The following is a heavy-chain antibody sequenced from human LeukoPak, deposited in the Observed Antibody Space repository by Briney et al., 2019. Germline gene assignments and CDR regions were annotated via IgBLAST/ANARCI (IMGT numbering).Heavy chain of an antibody. CDR3: ARERYSNYEGVYYYYGMDV. D-gene: IGHD4-11*01. CDR1: GGSISSDY. J-gene: IGHJ6*02. CDR2: ITYSGST. V-gene: IGHV4-59*12. Sequence: SETLSLTCTVSGGSISSDYWSWVRQPPGKGLEWIGYITYSGSTNYNPSLKSRVTISVDTSKKQFSLKLSSVTAADTAVYYCARERYSNYEGVYYYYGMDVWGQGTTVTVSS.